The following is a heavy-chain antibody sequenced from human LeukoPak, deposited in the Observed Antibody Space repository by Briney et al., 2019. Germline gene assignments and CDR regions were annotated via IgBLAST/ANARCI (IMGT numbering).Heavy chain of an antibody. J-gene: IGHJ4*02. D-gene: IGHD3-3*01. V-gene: IGHV3-9*01. CDR3: AKDMVYDFSSGSPPAFDY. Sequence: GGSLRLSCAASGFSFDDYATHWVRQAPGKGLEWVSGITWNTGSIGYADSVKGRFTISRDNAKNSLYLQMNSLRVEDTALYYCAKDMVYDFSSGSPPAFDYWGQGTLVTVSS. CDR1: GFSFDDYA. CDR2: ITWNTGSI.